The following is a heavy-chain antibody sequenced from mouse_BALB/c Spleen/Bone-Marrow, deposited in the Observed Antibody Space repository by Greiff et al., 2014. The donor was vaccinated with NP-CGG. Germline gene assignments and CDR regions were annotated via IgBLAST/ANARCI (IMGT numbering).Heavy chain of an antibody. D-gene: IGHD2-4*01. CDR3: ARGGHDFSLDY. J-gene: IGHJ4*01. Sequence: VQLQQSGAELGMPGASVKMSCKASSYTFTDNWIYWVKQRPGQGLEWIGAIDTSDSYTNYNQKFMGKASLTVDASSSTAYMQVSSLTSDDSAVYYCARGGHDFSLDYWGQGTSVTVSS. CDR2: IDTSDSYT. CDR1: SYTFTDNW. V-gene: IGHV1-69*01.